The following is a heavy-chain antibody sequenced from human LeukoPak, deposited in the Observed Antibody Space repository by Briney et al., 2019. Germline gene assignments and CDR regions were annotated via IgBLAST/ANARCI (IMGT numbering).Heavy chain of an antibody. CDR2: ISGSGGST. CDR1: GFTFSSYW. V-gene: IGHV3-23*01. J-gene: IGHJ4*02. D-gene: IGHD2-8*02. Sequence: PGGSLRLSCVASGFTFSSYWMHWVRQAPGKGLLWVSAISGSGGSTYYADSVKGRFTISRDNSKSTLSLQMNSLRAEDTAIYYCATYRQVLLPFESWGQGTLVTVSS. CDR3: ATYRQVLLPFES.